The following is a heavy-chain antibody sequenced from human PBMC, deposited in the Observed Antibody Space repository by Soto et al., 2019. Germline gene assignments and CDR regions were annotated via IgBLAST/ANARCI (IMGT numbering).Heavy chain of an antibody. Sequence: SETLSLTCTVSGGSISSSSYYWGWIRQPPGKGLEWIGSIYYSGSTYYNPSLKSRVTISVDTSKNQFSLKLSSVTAADTAVYYCARAGYYDSFDYWGQGTLVTVSS. CDR1: GGSISSSSYY. CDR3: ARAGYYDSFDY. CDR2: IYYSGST. J-gene: IGHJ4*02. D-gene: IGHD3-22*01. V-gene: IGHV4-39*01.